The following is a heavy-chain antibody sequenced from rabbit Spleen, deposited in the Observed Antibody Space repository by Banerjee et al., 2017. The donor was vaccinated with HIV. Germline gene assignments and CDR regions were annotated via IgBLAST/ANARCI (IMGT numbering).Heavy chain of an antibody. D-gene: IGHD4-2*01. CDR1: GFDFSSYG. CDR2: GYPDGIGST. CDR3: ARGSAAGGAGYGVSDLHL. J-gene: IGHJ4*01. Sequence: QEQLKETGGGLVQPGGSLKLSCQASGFDFSSYGVSWVRQAPGKGLEWIGCGYPDGIGSTAYASWAKGRFTISKSSSSTVTLQMTSLTAADTATYFCARGSAAGGAGYGVSDLHLWGQGTLVTVS. V-gene: IGHV1S45*01.